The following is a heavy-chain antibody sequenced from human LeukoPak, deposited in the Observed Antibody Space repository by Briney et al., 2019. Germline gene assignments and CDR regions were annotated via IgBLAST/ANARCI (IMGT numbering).Heavy chain of an antibody. CDR1: GFTFSSYA. Sequence: GGPLRLSCAASGFTFSSYAMSWVRKAPGKGLEWGAGISAGGGSTYYADSVKGRFTISRDNSKNMLYLRLNSLRADDTAVYYCAKGDPPTYYDILTGQDYWGQGTLVTVSS. CDR3: AKGDPPTYYDILTGQDY. V-gene: IGHV3-23*01. J-gene: IGHJ4*02. D-gene: IGHD3-9*01. CDR2: ISAGGGST.